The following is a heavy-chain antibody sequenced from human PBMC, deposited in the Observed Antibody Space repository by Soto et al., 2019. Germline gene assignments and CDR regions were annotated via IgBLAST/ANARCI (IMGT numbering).Heavy chain of an antibody. V-gene: IGHV4-4*07. Sequence: SETLSLTCIVSDGSISSYYWNWIRQPAGKRLEWIGRIYSSGTTNYNPSLKSRVTMSVDAFKNQFSLKLSSVTAADTAVYYCARDFGTASYFDPWGQGILVTVSS. J-gene: IGHJ5*02. CDR2: IYSSGTT. CDR3: ARDFGTASYFDP. D-gene: IGHD5-18*01. CDR1: DGSISSYY.